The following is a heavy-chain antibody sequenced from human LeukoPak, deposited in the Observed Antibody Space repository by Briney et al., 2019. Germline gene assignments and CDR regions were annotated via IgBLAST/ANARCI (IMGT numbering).Heavy chain of an antibody. J-gene: IGHJ4*02. CDR2: IYWNDDE. CDR1: GFSLSTSGVG. V-gene: IGHV2-5*01. CDR3: AHCNYDFWSGYEDIDY. Sequence: SGPTLVKPTQTLTLTFTFYGFSLSTSGVGVGWIRQPPGKALEWLALIYWNDDERYSPSLKSGLTITKDNFKDHVVLTMTHMDPVDTATDYCAHCNYDFWSGYEDIDYWGQGTLVTVSS. D-gene: IGHD3-3*01.